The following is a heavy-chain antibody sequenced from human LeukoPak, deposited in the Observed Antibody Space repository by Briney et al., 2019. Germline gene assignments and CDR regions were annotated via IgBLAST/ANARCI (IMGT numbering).Heavy chain of an antibody. V-gene: IGHV3-23*01. J-gene: IGHJ4*02. CDR3: AKDFYDNSGSRYDY. D-gene: IGHD3-22*01. CDR2: ISGSDGHT. CDR1: GFTFSSYA. Sequence: GGSLRLSCAASGFTFSSYAMSWVRQAPGKGLEWVSAISGSDGHTYYADAVKGRFTISRDNSKNTLYMQMNSLRAEDAAVYYCAKDFYDNSGSRYDYWGQGTLVTVSS.